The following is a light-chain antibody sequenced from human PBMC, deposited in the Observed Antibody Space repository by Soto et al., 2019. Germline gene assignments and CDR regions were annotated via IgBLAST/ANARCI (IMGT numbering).Light chain of an antibody. Sequence: DIQMTQSPSTLSKSVGDRVTITCWASQSISSWLAWYQQKPGKAPKLLIYDASSLESGVPSRFSGSGSGTEFTLTISSLQPDDFATYYCQQYNSDSRTFGQGTKVEIK. CDR3: QQYNSDSRT. J-gene: IGKJ1*01. V-gene: IGKV1-5*01. CDR1: QSISSW. CDR2: DAS.